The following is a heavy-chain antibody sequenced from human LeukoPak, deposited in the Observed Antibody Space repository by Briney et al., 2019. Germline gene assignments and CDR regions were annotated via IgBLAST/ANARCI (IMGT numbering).Heavy chain of an antibody. CDR3: VRGSIAVRPVNYPIDY. J-gene: IGHJ4*02. CDR1: GFTFNSYW. D-gene: IGHD6-6*01. CDR2: IKQDGSEK. Sequence: PGGSLRLSCAASGFTFNSYWMSWVRQAPGKGLEWVANIKQDGSEKYYVDSVKGRFTISRDNAKNSLYLQMNSLRAEDTAVYYCVRGSIAVRPVNYPIDYWSQGTLVTVSS. V-gene: IGHV3-7*01.